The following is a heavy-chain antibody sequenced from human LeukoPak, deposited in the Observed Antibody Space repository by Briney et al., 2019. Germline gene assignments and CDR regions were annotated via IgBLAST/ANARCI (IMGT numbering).Heavy chain of an antibody. J-gene: IGHJ4*02. D-gene: IGHD6-6*01. CDR3: AGGPSSVATRQDF. V-gene: IGHV1-18*01. CDR2: ISAYNGNT. Sequence: GASVKVSCKASGYTFTNYGINWVRQAPGQGLEWMGWISAYNGNTNYAQKLQGRVTMTTDTSTSTAYVELRSPRSDDTAVYYCAGGPSSVATRQDFWGQGTLVTVSS. CDR1: GYTFTNYG.